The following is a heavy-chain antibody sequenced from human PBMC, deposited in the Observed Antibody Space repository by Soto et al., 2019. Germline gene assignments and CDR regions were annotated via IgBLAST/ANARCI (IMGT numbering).Heavy chain of an antibody. J-gene: IGHJ5*02. V-gene: IGHV1-3*01. CDR2: INADNGYT. CDR1: GNLFIHQS. D-gene: IGHD1-26*01. CDR3: VRGKEAGIWFDP. Sequence: SVKVSCKASGNLFIHQSIHWVRQAPGQRLEWMGWINADNGYTKYSEKFQGRVTITWDTSATTAYMDLSRLNSEDTAMYYCVRGKEAGIWFDPWGQGTLVTVSS.